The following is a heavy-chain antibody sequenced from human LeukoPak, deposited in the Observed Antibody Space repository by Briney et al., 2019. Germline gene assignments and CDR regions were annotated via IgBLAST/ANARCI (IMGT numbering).Heavy chain of an antibody. CDR3: AKEEQYSYAI. Sequence: GRSLTLSCAASGFTFSSYGMRWVRQAAGEWLEWVAVISYVGSNKYYADSVKGRFTISRDNSKNTLYLQMNSLRAEDTAVYYCAKEEQYSYAIWGQGTLVTVSS. CDR2: ISYVGSNK. D-gene: IGHD5-18*01. CDR1: GFTFSSYG. J-gene: IGHJ4*02. V-gene: IGHV3-30*18.